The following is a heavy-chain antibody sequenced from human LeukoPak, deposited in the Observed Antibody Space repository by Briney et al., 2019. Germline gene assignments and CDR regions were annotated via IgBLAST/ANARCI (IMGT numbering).Heavy chain of an antibody. CDR1: GYTFTGYY. Sequence: ASVKVSCKASGYTFTGYYMHWVRQAPGQGLEWMGWISAYNGNTNYAQKLQGRVTMTTDTSTSTAYMELRSLRSDDTAVYYCARGPKKNSSGWYWGGPYYYYYYYMDVWGKGTTVTISS. V-gene: IGHV1-18*04. CDR3: ARGPKKNSSGWYWGGPYYYYYYYMDV. D-gene: IGHD6-19*01. CDR2: ISAYNGNT. J-gene: IGHJ6*03.